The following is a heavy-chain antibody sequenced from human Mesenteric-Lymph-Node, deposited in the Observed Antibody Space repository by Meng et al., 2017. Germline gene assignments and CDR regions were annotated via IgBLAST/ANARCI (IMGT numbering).Heavy chain of an antibody. CDR1: GFTFSSYE. J-gene: IGHJ3*02. CDR2: ISSSGSTI. V-gene: IGHV3-48*03. CDR3: ARLDPDAFDI. Sequence: GGSLRLSCAASGFTFSSYEMNWVRQAPGKGLEWVSYISSSGSTIYYADSVKGRFTISRDNAKNSLYLQMNSLRAEDTAVYYCARLDPDAFDIWGQGTMVTVSS.